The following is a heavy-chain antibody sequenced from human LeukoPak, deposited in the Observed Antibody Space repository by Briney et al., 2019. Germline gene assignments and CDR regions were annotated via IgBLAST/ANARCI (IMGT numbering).Heavy chain of an antibody. D-gene: IGHD6-13*01. CDR2: FDPEDGET. V-gene: IGHV1-24*01. Sequence: GASVKVSCKVSGYTLTELSMHWVRQAPGKGLEWMGGFDPEDGETIYAQKFQGRVTMTEDTSTDTAYMELSSLRSEDTAVYYCATRTKYSSSWYPEDWYFDLWGRGTLVTVSS. J-gene: IGHJ2*01. CDR3: ATRTKYSSSWYPEDWYFDL. CDR1: GYTLTELS.